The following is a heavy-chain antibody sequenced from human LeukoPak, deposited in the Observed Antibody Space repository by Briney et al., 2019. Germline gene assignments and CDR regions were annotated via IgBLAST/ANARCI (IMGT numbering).Heavy chain of an antibody. CDR2: ISHDGNDK. D-gene: IGHD6-13*01. CDR3: ARDAGTWGYGYNFDY. CDR1: RFTFSSYG. J-gene: IGHJ4*02. V-gene: IGHV3-30*03. Sequence: PGGSLRLSCVASRFTFSSYGMHWVRQAPGKGLESVAVISHDGNDKFYAESLKGRITISRDNSKNTLYVQMNSLRAEDTAVYYCARDAGTWGYGYNFDYWGQGTLVSVSS.